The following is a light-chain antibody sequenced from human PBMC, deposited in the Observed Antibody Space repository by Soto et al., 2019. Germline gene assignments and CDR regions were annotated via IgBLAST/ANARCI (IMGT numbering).Light chain of an antibody. J-gene: IGKJ4*01. V-gene: IGKV3-20*01. CDR3: QQYGRSPLT. CDR2: GAS. Sequence: EIVFTQSPGTLSLSPGERATLSCSASQSVSSNYLAWYQQKPGQAPRLLIYGASSRATGIPDRFSGSGSGTDFTLTISRREPEDVAVYHCQQYGRSPLTFGGGTKVEIK. CDR1: QSVSSNY.